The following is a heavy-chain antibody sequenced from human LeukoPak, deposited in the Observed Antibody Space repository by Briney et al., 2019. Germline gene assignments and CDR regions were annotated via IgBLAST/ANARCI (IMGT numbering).Heavy chain of an antibody. CDR1: GGSISSGGYY. CDR3: ARTPNPDYSNWTFWFDP. D-gene: IGHD4-11*01. Sequence: PSQTLSLTCTVPGGSISSGGYYWSWIRQHPGKGLEWIGYIYYSGSTYYNPSLKSRVTISVDTSKNQFSLKLSSVTAADTAVYYCARTPNPDYSNWTFWFDPWGQGTLVTVSS. J-gene: IGHJ5*02. CDR2: IYYSGST. V-gene: IGHV4-31*03.